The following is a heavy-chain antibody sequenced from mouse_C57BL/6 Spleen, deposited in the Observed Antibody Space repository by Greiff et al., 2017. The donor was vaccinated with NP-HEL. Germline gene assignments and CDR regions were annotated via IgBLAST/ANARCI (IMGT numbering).Heavy chain of an antibody. V-gene: IGHV3-8*01. Sequence: EVQRVESGPGLAKPSQTLSLTCSVTGYSITSDYWNWIRKFPGNKLEYMGYISYSGSTYYNPSLKSRISITRDTSKNQYYLQLNSVTTEETAKYYCARGYDYDYYYARDYGGQETSVTVSS. J-gene: IGHJ4*01. CDR1: GYSITSDY. CDR2: ISYSGST. CDR3: ARGYDYDYYYARDY. D-gene: IGHD2-4*01.